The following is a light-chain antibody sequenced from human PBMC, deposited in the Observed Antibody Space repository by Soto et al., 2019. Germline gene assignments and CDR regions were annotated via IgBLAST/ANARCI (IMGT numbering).Light chain of an antibody. V-gene: IGKV3-20*01. Sequence: EIVLTQSPGTLSLSPGERATLSCRASQSVSSSYLAWYQQKPGQAPRLLIYGASSRATGIPDRFSGRGSGTDFTITISRLEPEDFAVYYCQQYGSSPPYTFGQGTKLKIK. CDR2: GAS. CDR1: QSVSSSY. CDR3: QQYGSSPPYT. J-gene: IGKJ2*01.